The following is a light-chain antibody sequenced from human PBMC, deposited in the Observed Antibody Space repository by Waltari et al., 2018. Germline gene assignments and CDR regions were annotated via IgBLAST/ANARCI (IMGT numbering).Light chain of an antibody. CDR1: RSGGQF. J-gene: IGLJ2*01. CDR2: END. Sequence: SYELTPPPSVSVSPGQTSHITSSGSRSGGQFARWYQQKPGQSPVVVIDENDQRPSGVPERFSGCNSGDTATLTISGTQAMDEAVYYCQTWDSTTTWIFGGGTKLTVL. V-gene: IGLV3-1*01. CDR3: QTWDSTTTWI.